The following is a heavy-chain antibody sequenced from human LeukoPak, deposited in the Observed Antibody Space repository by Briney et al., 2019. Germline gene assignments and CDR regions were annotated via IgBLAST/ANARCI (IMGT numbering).Heavy chain of an antibody. V-gene: IGHV3-30*04. CDR3: ASLLSPNHSFDY. CDR2: IWYDGSNK. D-gene: IGHD1-14*01. CDR1: GFTFSGSA. J-gene: IGHJ4*02. Sequence: PGGSLRLSCAASGFTFSGSAMHWVRQAPGKGLEWVAVIWYDGSNKYYADSVKGRFTISRDNSKNTLYLQMNSLRAEDTAVYYCASLLSPNHSFDYWGQGTLVTVSS.